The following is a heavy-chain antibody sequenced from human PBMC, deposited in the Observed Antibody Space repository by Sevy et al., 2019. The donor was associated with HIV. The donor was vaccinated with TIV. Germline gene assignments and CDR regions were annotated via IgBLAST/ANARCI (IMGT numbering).Heavy chain of an antibody. CDR1: GFMFSNYW. J-gene: IGHJ6*02. Sequence: GGSLRLSCVASGFMFSNYWMSWVRQAPGKGLEWMANIKRDGSEKYYVASVKGRFTISRDNAKNSLYLQMNSLRVEDTAVHYCARDCSSTSCLWGMDVWGPGTTVTVSS. CDR3: ARDCSSTSCLWGMDV. D-gene: IGHD2-2*01. CDR2: IKRDGSEK. V-gene: IGHV3-7*03.